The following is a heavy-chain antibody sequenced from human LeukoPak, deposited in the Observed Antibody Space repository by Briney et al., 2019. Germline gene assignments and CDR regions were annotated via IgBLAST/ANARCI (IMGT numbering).Heavy chain of an antibody. V-gene: IGHV3-23*01. J-gene: IGHJ5*02. CDR2: ISGSGGST. CDR3: AKDLIGGYGDYLNWFDP. D-gene: IGHD4-17*01. Sequence: GGSLRLSCAASGFTFSSYAISWVRQAPGKGLEWVSAISGSGGSTYYADSVKGRFTISRDNSKNTLYLQMNSLRAEDTAVYYCAKDLIGGYGDYLNWFDPWGQGTLVTVSS. CDR1: GFTFSSYA.